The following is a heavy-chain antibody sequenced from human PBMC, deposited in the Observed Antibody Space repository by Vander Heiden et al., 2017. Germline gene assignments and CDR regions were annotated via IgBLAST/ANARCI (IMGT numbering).Heavy chain of an antibody. V-gene: IGHV3-30-3*01. CDR2: ISYDGSNK. Sequence: QVQLVESGGGVVQPGRSLRLSCAASGFTFSRYAMHWVRQAPGKGLEWVAVISYDGSNKYYADSVKGRFTISRDNSKNTLYLQMNSLRAEDTAVYYCARGPFSLVPRPVGMDVWGQGTTVTVSS. CDR3: ARGPFSLVPRPVGMDV. J-gene: IGHJ6*02. CDR1: GFTFSRYA. D-gene: IGHD2-15*01.